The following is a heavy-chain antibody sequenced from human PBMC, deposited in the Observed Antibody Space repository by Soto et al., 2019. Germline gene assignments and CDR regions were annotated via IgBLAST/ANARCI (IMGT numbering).Heavy chain of an antibody. Sequence: GGSLRLSCAAPGFSFNDAWMRWVRQTPGKALEWVGLIISESGGGTSHYAAPVIGRFTISRADSKNTVYLQMNGLKTEDTAVYYCATDTPGFGQGEFEYWGQGTLVTVSS. V-gene: IGHV3-15*01. CDR3: ATDTPGFGQGEFEY. CDR1: GFSFNDAW. J-gene: IGHJ4*02. D-gene: IGHD2-15*01. CDR2: IISESGGGTS.